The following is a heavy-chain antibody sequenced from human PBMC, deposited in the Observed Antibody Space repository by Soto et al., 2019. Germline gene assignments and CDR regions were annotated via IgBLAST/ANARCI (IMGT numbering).Heavy chain of an antibody. V-gene: IGHV1-8*01. CDR3: AREGGYGDYGYYYYYMDV. CDR1: GYTFTSYD. J-gene: IGHJ6*03. D-gene: IGHD4-17*01. Sequence: GASVKVSCKASGYTFTSYDIXCVRXXXXXXXEWMGWMNPNSGNTGYAQKFQGRVTMTRNTSISTAYMELSSLRSEDTAVYYCAREGGYGDYGYYYYYMDVWXKGTTVTVS. CDR2: MNPNSGNT.